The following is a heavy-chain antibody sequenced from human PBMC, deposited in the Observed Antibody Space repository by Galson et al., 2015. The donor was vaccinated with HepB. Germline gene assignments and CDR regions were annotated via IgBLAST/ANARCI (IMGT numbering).Heavy chain of an antibody. J-gene: IGHJ4*02. CDR1: GYTFTSYG. CDR3: ARGGYYYDSSGYSTGWDY. CDR2: ISAYNGNT. V-gene: IGHV1-18*01. Sequence: SVKVSCKASGYTFTSYGISWVRQAPGQGLEWMGWISAYNGNTNYAQKLQDRVTMTTDTSTSTAYMELRSLRSDDTAVYYCARGGYYYDSSGYSTGWDYWGQGTLVTVSS. D-gene: IGHD3-22*01.